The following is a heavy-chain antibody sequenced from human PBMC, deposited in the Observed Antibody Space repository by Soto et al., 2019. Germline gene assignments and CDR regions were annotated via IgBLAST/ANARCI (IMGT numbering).Heavy chain of an antibody. CDR2: ISYRGTP. J-gene: IGHJ5*02. Sequence: QVQLQESGPGLVKPSQNLSLTCTVSGGSFSSGAYYWSWVRRHPGMGLEWIGYISYRGTPYYNPSLKCRLTISVDASKNQFSLRLSSVTAADTAVYYCARVSATGTRWFDPWGQGTLVTVSS. V-gene: IGHV4-31*03. CDR1: GGSFSSGAYY. D-gene: IGHD6-13*01. CDR3: ARVSATGTRWFDP.